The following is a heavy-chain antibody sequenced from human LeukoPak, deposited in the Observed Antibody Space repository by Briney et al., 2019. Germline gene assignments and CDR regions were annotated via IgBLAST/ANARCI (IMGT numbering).Heavy chain of an antibody. V-gene: IGHV3-74*01. J-gene: IGHJ4*02. D-gene: IGHD3-10*01. Sequence: GGSLRLSCTASGYTFSSYWMHWVRQAPGKGLVWVSRISTDVSTTTYADSVTGRFTISRDDAKNTLYLQMNSLRDEDTAVYYCSRDTFGPNDYWGQGTLVTVSS. CDR1: GYTFSSYW. CDR3: SRDTFGPNDY. CDR2: ISTDVSTT.